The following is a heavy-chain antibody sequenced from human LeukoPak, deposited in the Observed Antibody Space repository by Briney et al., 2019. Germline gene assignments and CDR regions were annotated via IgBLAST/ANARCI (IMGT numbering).Heavy chain of an antibody. Sequence: GGSLRLSCAASGFTFSSYGMHWVRQAPGKGLEWVAGISYDGRSKGYVDSVKGRFTISRDNSKNTPYLQMNSLKAEDTAVYYCAKDRGYSHGFDYWGQGTLVTVSS. V-gene: IGHV3-30*18. CDR3: AKDRGYSHGFDY. J-gene: IGHJ4*02. D-gene: IGHD5-18*01. CDR1: GFTFSSYG. CDR2: ISYDGRSK.